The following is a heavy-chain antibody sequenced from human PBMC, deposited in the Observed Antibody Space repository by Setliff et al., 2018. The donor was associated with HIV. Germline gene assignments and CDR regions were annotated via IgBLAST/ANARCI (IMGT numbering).Heavy chain of an antibody. CDR2: IYYDANNQ. Sequence: GGSLRLSCAASGFTFSDYGMHWVRQAPGKGLEWVAFIYYDANNQYYADSVKGRFTISRDNSKNTLYLEMNSLKIEDTAVYYCVRRGGAAAGGPNSLDPWGQGTLVTVSS. CDR1: GFTFSDYG. D-gene: IGHD6-13*01. V-gene: IGHV3-30*03. J-gene: IGHJ5*02. CDR3: VRRGGAAAGGPNSLDP.